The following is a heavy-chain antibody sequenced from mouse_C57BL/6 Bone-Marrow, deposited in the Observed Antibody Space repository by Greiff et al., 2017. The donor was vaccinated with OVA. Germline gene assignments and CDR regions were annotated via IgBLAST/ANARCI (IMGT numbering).Heavy chain of an antibody. Sequence: QVQLQQPGAELVKPGASVKMSCKASGYTFTSYWITWVKQRPGQGLEWIGDIYPGSGSTNYNEKFKSKATLAVDTSSSTAYMQLSSLTSEDSAVYYCARNGYYGSSSFDYWGQGTTLTVSS. CDR1: GYTFTSYW. CDR2: IYPGSGST. V-gene: IGHV1-55*01. CDR3: ARNGYYGSSSFDY. J-gene: IGHJ2*01. D-gene: IGHD1-1*01.